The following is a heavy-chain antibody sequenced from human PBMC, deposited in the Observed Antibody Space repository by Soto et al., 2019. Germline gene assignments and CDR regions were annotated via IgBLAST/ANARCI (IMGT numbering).Heavy chain of an antibody. D-gene: IGHD2-2*01. J-gene: IGHJ4*02. CDR3: AAPGSIVVVPAAMHDMAL. CDR1: GVTVTSSA. Sequence: SVKVSCKASGVTVTSSAVQWVRQARGQRVEWIGWIVVGSGNTNYAQKFQERVTITRDMSTSTAYMELSSLRSEDTAVYYCAAPGSIVVVPAAMHDMALWGQGTLVTVSS. CDR2: IVVGSGNT. V-gene: IGHV1-58*01.